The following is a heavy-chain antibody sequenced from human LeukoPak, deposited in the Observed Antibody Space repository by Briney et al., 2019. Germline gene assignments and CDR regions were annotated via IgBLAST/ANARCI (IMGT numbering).Heavy chain of an antibody. V-gene: IGHV1-2*02. CDR3: ARDLSLIRYFDWLLLYY. J-gene: IGHJ4*02. CDR1: GYTFTGYY. D-gene: IGHD3-9*01. Sequence: GASAKVSCKASGYTFTGYYMHWVRQAPGQGLEWMGWINPNSGGTNYAQKFQGRVTMTRDTSISTAYMELSRLRSDDTAVYYCARDLSLIRYFDWLLLYYWGQGTLVTVSS. CDR2: INPNSGGT.